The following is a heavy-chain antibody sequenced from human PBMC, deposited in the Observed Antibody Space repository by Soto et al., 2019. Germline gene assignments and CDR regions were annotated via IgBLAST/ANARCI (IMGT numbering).Heavy chain of an antibody. Sequence: TLSLPCTVSGGSISSGGYYWSWIRQHPGKGLEWIGYIYYSGSTYYNPSLKSRVTISVDTSKNQFSLKLSSVTAADTAVYYCARGPGSGWYDYWGQGTLVTVSS. CDR2: IYYSGST. V-gene: IGHV4-31*03. D-gene: IGHD6-19*01. CDR3: ARGPGSGWYDY. CDR1: GGSISSGGYY. J-gene: IGHJ4*02.